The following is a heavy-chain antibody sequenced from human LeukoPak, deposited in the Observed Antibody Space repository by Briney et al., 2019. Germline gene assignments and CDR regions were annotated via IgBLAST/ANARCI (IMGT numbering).Heavy chain of an antibody. CDR2: IYSGGST. CDR3: SYDSSGPFDY. J-gene: IGHJ4*02. D-gene: IGHD3-22*01. V-gene: IGHV3-66*02. CDR1: GFTVSSNY. Sequence: GGSLRLSXAASGFTVSSNYMSWVSQAPGKGLEWVSVIYSGGSTYYADSVKGRFTISRDNSKNTLYLQMNSLRAEDTAVYYCSYDSSGPFDYWGQGTLVTVSS.